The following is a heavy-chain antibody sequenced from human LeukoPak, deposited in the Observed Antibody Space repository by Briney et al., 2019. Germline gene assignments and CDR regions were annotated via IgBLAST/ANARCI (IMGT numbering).Heavy chain of an antibody. V-gene: IGHV1-2*04. D-gene: IGHD1-14*01. CDR2: INPNSGGT. CDR3: ARGGGNRLSATGYYYYYGMDV. CDR1: GYTFTGYY. J-gene: IGHJ6*02. Sequence: ASVKVSCKASGYTFTGYYMHWVRQAPGQGLEWMGWINPNSGGTNYAQKFQGWVTMTRDTSISTAYMELSRLRSDDTAVYYCARGGGNRLSATGYYYYYGMDVWGQGTTVTVSS.